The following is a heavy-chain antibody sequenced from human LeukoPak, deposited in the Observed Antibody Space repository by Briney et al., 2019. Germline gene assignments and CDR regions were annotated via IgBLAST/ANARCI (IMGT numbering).Heavy chain of an antibody. D-gene: IGHD3-3*01. CDR1: GYTFTSYD. CDR2: MNPNSGNT. J-gene: IGHJ6*02. Sequence: GASVKVSCKASGYTFTSYDINWVRQATGQGLEWMGWMNPNSGNTGYAQKLQGRVTMTTDTSTSTAYMELRSLRSDDTAVYYCARGAYYDFWSGYYGLYGMDVWGQGTTVTVSS. V-gene: IGHV1-8*01. CDR3: ARGAYYDFWSGYYGLYGMDV.